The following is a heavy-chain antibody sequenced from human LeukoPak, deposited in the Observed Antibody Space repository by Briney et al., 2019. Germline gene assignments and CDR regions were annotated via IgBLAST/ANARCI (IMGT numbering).Heavy chain of an antibody. Sequence: PGGSLRLSCAVSGYIFRNAWMTWVRQAPGKGLEWVGRIKSKTDGGTTDYAAPVKGTFTISTSNSKNTLYLPMSSLNTAATSVYYCLCSGWHTYYFDYWGQGTLVSVSS. CDR1: GYIFRNAW. V-gene: IGHV3-15*01. J-gene: IGHJ4*02. D-gene: IGHD6-19*01. CDR3: LCSGWHTYYFDY. CDR2: IKSKTDGGTT.